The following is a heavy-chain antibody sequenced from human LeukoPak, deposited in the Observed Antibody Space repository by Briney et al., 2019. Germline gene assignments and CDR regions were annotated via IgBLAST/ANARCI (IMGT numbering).Heavy chain of an antibody. D-gene: IGHD2-21*02. J-gene: IGHJ4*02. CDR1: GGSISSHY. Sequence: PSETLSLTCTVSGGSISSHYWSWIRQPAGKGLEWIGRIYTSGSTNYNPSLKSRVTMSVDTSKNQFSLKLSSVTAADTAVYYCARLSCGGDCSTGYFDYWGQGTLVTVSS. V-gene: IGHV4-4*07. CDR2: IYTSGST. CDR3: ARLSCGGDCSTGYFDY.